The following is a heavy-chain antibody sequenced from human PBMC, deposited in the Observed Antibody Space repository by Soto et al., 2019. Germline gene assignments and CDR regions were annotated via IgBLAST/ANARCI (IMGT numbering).Heavy chain of an antibody. CDR1: GFIFSTYA. J-gene: IGHJ6*02. D-gene: IGHD3-9*01. Sequence: PGGSLRLSCAASGFIFSTYAMHWVRQPPGKGLEWVAVISYDGNTKDYADSVKGRFTISRDNSKNTVYLQMSSLRTEDTAVYYYARPGSGYDVLTGRYFYYYHTVDVWGQGTTVTVSS. V-gene: IGHV3-30-3*01. CDR3: ARPGSGYDVLTGRYFYYYHTVDV. CDR2: ISYDGNTK.